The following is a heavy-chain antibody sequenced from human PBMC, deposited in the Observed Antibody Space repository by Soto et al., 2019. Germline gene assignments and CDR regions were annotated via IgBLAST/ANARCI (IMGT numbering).Heavy chain of an antibody. V-gene: IGHV1-69*06. Sequence: GASVKVPCKASGGTFSSYAISWVRQAPGQGLEWMGGIIPIFGTANYAQKFQGRVTITADKSTSTAYMELSSLRSEDTAVYYCARAPRGYSGYDYPPGFIYGMDVWGQGTTVTVSS. CDR2: IIPIFGTA. CDR1: GGTFSSYA. D-gene: IGHD5-12*01. CDR3: ARAPRGYSGYDYPPGFIYGMDV. J-gene: IGHJ6*02.